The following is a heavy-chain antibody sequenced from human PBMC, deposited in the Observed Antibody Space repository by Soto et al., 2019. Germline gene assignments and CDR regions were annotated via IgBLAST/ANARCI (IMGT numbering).Heavy chain of an antibody. J-gene: IGHJ4*02. V-gene: IGHV3-7*01. CDR2: INQGGSEK. CDR1: GFTFSDYW. CDR3: AKAGGPGTVDY. D-gene: IGHD1-26*01. Sequence: GGSLRLSCAASGFTFSDYWMSWVRQAPGKGLEWVANINQGGSEKYYVDSVKGRFSVSKDNAENSLYLQMSSLRVDDTAVYYCAKAGGPGTVDYWGQGTLVTVSS.